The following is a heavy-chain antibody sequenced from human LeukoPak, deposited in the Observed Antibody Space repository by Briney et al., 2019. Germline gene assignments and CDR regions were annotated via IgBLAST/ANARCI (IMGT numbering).Heavy chain of an antibody. CDR1: GYTFTSYY. D-gene: IGHD2-15*01. CDR2: INPSGGST. Sequence: ASVKVSCKASGYTFTSYYMHWVRQAPGQGLEWMGIINPSGGSTSYAQKFQGRVTMTRDMSTSTVYMELSSLRSEDTAVYYCARGYCSGGSCSSYFDYWGQGTLVTVSS. CDR3: ARGYCSGGSCSSYFDY. V-gene: IGHV1-46*01. J-gene: IGHJ4*02.